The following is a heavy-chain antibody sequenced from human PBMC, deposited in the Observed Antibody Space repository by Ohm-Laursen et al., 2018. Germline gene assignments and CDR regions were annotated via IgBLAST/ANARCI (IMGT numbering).Heavy chain of an antibody. CDR2: ISWNSGSI. Sequence: RSLRLSCAASGFTFDDYAMHWVRQAPGKGLEWVSGISWNSGSIGYADSVKGRFTISRDNAKNSLYLQMNSLRAEDTALYYCARASEGFDYWGQGTLVTVSS. CDR3: ARASEGFDY. V-gene: IGHV3-9*01. J-gene: IGHJ4*02. CDR1: GFTFDDYA.